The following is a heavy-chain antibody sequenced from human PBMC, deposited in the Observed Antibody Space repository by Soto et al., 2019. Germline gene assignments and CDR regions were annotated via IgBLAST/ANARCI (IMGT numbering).Heavy chain of an antibody. D-gene: IGHD3-10*01. J-gene: IGHJ4*02. Sequence: SETLSLTCAVSGVSISSGNWWTWVRQSPQMGLEYIGEIFHDGTANYYPSFERRVAISVDTSKNQFSLKLTSVTAADTAIYFCARLVYDTRLNYMYFDFWGQGTLVTVSS. V-gene: IGHV4-4*02. CDR3: ARLVYDTRLNYMYFDF. CDR2: IFHDGTA. CDR1: GVSISSGNW.